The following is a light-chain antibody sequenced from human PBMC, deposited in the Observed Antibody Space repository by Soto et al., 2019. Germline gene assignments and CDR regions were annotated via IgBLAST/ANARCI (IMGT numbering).Light chain of an antibody. CDR1: SNDIGGYNY. CDR2: EVS. V-gene: IGLV2-14*01. CDR3: SSYTGSSTVV. Sequence: QSVLTQPASVSESPGQSITISCTGTSNDIGGYNYVSWYQHHPGKAPKLMIYEVSNRPSGVSHRFSGSKSGNTASLTISGLQAEDEADYYCSSYTGSSTVVFGGGTKVTVL. J-gene: IGLJ2*01.